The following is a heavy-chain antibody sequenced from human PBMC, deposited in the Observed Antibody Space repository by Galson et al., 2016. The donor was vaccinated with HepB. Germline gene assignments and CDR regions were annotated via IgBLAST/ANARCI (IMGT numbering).Heavy chain of an antibody. CDR3: ATYGSNWYGIDS. CDR2: FAPEDGKT. J-gene: IGHJ4*02. CDR1: GNTLTELS. V-gene: IGHV1-24*01. D-gene: IGHD6-13*01. Sequence: SVKVSCKVSGNTLTELSMHWVRQAPGKGLEWMGGFAPEDGKTLYGQKLKGRVTITEDTSTDTAYMELSSLRSEDTAVYYCATYGSNWYGIDSWGQGTLVTVSP.